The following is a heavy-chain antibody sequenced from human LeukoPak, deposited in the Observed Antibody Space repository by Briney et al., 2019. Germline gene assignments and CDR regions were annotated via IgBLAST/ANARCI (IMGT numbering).Heavy chain of an antibody. CDR1: GFTFSSYG. J-gene: IGHJ4*02. V-gene: IGHV3-33*01. D-gene: IGHD3-10*01. Sequence: PGRSLRLSCAASGFTFSSYGMRWVRQAPGKGLEWVAVIWYDGSNKYYADSVKGRFTISRDNSKNTLYLQMNSLRAEDTAVYYCARDSNGEEYWGQGTLVTVSS. CDR2: IWYDGSNK. CDR3: ARDSNGEEY.